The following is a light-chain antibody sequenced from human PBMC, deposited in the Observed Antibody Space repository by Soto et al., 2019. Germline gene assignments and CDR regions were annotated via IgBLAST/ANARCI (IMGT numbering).Light chain of an antibody. J-gene: IGKJ5*01. V-gene: IGKV3-11*01. Sequence: VFTQSPATLSLSPGERATLSCRASQSIHTSLAWYQQKSGKPTRLVIYDSTLRANGVPDRFGGSRSGTEFTLTINSLEPEDFAVYYCQQRNVWPPITFGQGTRLEIK. CDR3: QQRNVWPPIT. CDR2: DST. CDR1: QSIHTS.